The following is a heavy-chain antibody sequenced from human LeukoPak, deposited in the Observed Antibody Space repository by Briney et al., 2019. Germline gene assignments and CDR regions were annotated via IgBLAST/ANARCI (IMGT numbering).Heavy chain of an antibody. CDR2: ISSSSSTI. V-gene: IGHV3-48*02. J-gene: IGHJ3*02. CDR1: GFTFNSYN. Sequence: GGSLRLSCAASGFTFNSYNMKWVRQAPGKGLEWVSYISSSSSTIYYADSVKGRFTISRDSAKTSLFLQMNSLRDEDTAVYYCARAYSSSSGRDAFDSWGLGTLVTVSS. D-gene: IGHD6-6*01. CDR3: ARAYSSSSGRDAFDS.